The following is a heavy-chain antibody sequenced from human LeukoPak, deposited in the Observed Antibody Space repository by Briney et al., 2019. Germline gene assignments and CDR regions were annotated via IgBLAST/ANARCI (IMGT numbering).Heavy chain of an antibody. J-gene: IGHJ6*02. D-gene: IGHD2-15*01. CDR2: IYFSGST. CDR1: GDSISGIIYY. CDR3: ARSHRQAYSV. Sequence: PSETLSLTCTVSGDSISGIIYYWGWIRHPPGNGLEWIGSIYFSGSTYYNPSLRSRVTISVDTSKNQFSLKLNSVTAADTAVYYCARSHRQAYSVWGQGTTVTVSS. V-gene: IGHV4-39*01.